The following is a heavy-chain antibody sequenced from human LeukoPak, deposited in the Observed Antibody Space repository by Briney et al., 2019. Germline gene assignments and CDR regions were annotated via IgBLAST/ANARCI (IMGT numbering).Heavy chain of an antibody. D-gene: IGHD2-2*01. Sequence: GASVKVSCKASGYTFTSYGISWVRQAPGQGLEWMGGIMPILSTANYAQKFQGRVTITADKSTSTAYMELSSLRSEDTAVYYCASGRTDIVVVPATLRNYYFDYWGQGTLVTVSS. J-gene: IGHJ4*02. CDR3: ASGRTDIVVVPATLRNYYFDY. CDR1: GYTFTSYG. V-gene: IGHV1-69*06. CDR2: IMPILSTA.